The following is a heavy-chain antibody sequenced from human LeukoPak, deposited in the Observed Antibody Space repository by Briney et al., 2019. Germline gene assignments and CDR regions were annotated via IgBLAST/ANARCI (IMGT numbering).Heavy chain of an antibody. CDR3: ARPYYYDSRIDP. V-gene: IGHV4-30-4*01. CDR2: MYYSGST. J-gene: IGHJ5*02. CDR1: GGSISSSDYY. D-gene: IGHD3-22*01. Sequence: SQTLSLTCTVSGGSISSSDYYWSWIRQPPGKGLEWIAYMYYSGSTYYNPSLKSRVTMSADTSKNQLSLKLSSVTAADTAVYYCARPYYYDSRIDPWGQGILVTVSS.